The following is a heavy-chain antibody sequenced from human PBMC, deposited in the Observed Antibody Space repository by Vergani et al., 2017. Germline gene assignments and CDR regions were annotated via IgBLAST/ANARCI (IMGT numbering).Heavy chain of an antibody. Sequence: QVQLVQSGAEVKKPGASVKVSCKASGYTFTGYYMHWVRQAPGQGLEWMGWSNPNSGGTNYAQKFQDRVTMTRETSISTAYMELSRLRSDDTAVDYCAIGVTMVRGVIDYWGQGTLVTVSS. J-gene: IGHJ4*02. CDR1: GYTFTGYY. D-gene: IGHD3-10*01. CDR3: AIGVTMVRGVIDY. CDR2: SNPNSGGT. V-gene: IGHV1-2*02.